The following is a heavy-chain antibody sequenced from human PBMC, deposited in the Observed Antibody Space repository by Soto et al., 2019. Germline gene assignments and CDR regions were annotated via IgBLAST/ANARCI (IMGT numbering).Heavy chain of an antibody. J-gene: IGHJ6*02. CDR1: GFTFSSYS. CDR2: ISYDGSNK. CDR3: ASLWDIVVVPAANPGHYGMDV. D-gene: IGHD2-2*01. V-gene: IGHV3-30-3*01. Sequence: SRRLSCAASGFTFSSYSMHWVRQAPGKGLEWVAVISYDGSNKYYADSVKGRFTISRDNSKNTLYLQMNSLRAEDTAVYYCASLWDIVVVPAANPGHYGMDVWDQGTTVTVSS.